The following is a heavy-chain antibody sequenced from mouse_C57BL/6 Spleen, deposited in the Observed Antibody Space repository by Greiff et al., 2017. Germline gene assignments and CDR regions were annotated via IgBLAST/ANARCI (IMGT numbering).Heavy chain of an antibody. CDR2: IDPEDGES. CDR1: GFNIQDYY. V-gene: IGHV14-2*01. J-gene: IGHJ2*01. D-gene: IGHD1-1*01. Sequence: VQLTESGAELVKPGASVKLSCTASGFNIQDYYMPWVKQRTEQGLEWIGRIDPEDGESTYAPQFQGKATITQDTSSNTAYLQLSSLTSEDTAVYYCARGLDYGSSYDCDDCGQGTTRTVSS. CDR3: ARGLDYGSSYDCDD.